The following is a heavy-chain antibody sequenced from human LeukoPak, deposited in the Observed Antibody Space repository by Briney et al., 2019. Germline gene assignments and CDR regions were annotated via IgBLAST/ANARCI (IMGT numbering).Heavy chain of an antibody. J-gene: IGHJ5*02. CDR2: IVWNGGTT. Sequence: PGGSLRLSCAASGFTLGDYDMHWVRQAPGKGLEWVSAIVWNGGTTGYADSVKGRFIISRDNAKNSLYLQMNSLRAEDTALYYCAKEGLCFGELFTNWFDPWGQGTLVTVSS. CDR3: AKEGLCFGELFTNWFDP. CDR1: GFTLGDYD. V-gene: IGHV3-9*01. D-gene: IGHD3-10*01.